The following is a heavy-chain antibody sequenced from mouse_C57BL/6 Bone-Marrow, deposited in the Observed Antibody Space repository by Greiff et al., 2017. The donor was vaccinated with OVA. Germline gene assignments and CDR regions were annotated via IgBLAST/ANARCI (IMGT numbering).Heavy chain of an antibody. J-gene: IGHJ4*01. CDR1: GYTFTSYW. V-gene: IGHV1-72*01. CDR2: IDPNSGGT. CDR3: ARGDYYGSSGNYYAMDY. Sequence: QVQLQQSGAELVKPGASVKLSCKASGYTFTSYWMHWVKQRPGRGLEWIGRIDPNSGGTKYNEKFKSKATMTVDKPSSTAYMQLSSLTSEDTAVYYCARGDYYGSSGNYYAMDYWGQGTSVTVSS. D-gene: IGHD1-1*01.